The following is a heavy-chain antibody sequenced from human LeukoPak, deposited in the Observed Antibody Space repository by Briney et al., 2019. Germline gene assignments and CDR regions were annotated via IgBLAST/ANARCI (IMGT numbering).Heavy chain of an antibody. D-gene: IGHD3-10*01. CDR1: GFSFSSHG. Sequence: GGSLRLSCATSGFSFSSHGIHWVRQAPGKGLEWVAFIRYDGNNEYYADSVKGRFTISRDNSKNTLYLQMNSLKPEDTAVYYCAKVMARGITSTPDYWCQGTLVTVSS. CDR2: IRYDGNNE. CDR3: AKVMARGITSTPDY. V-gene: IGHV3-30*02. J-gene: IGHJ4*02.